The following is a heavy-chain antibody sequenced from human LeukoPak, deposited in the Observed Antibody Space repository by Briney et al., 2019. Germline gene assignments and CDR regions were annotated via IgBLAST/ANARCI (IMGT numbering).Heavy chain of an antibody. CDR3: ATRVYSGRSGPRSIAAFDY. CDR1: GGSPSDAT. CDR2: ISPSGGT. D-gene: IGHD6-25*01. J-gene: IGHJ4*02. Sequence: SETLSLTCVQPGGSPSDATWYTICQPPGRGLEWIGDISPSGGTNYNPSLKSRVIISLDMSKNLFSLNLTSTTAADTAMYYCATRVYSGRSGPRSIAAFDYWGQGNLVAVSS. V-gene: IGHV4-34*01.